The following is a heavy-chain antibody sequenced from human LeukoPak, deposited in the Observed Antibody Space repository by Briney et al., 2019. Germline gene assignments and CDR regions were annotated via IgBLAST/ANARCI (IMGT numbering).Heavy chain of an antibody. CDR3: ARDNSYGHVDY. D-gene: IGHD5-18*01. Sequence: PGGSLRLSCAASGFTFSSYSMNWVRQAPGKGLEWVSYISSSSSTIYYADSVKGRFTISRDNAKNSLYLQMNSLRAEDTAVYYCARDNSYGHVDYWVQGSLVTVSS. V-gene: IGHV3-48*01. CDR1: GFTFSSYS. J-gene: IGHJ4*02. CDR2: ISSSSSTI.